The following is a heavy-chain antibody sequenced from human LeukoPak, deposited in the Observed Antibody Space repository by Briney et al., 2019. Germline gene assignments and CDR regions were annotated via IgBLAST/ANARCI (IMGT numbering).Heavy chain of an antibody. Sequence: PGGSLRLSCAASGFTFSSYSMMWVRQAPGKGLEWVSYISSSSTTIHYADSVKGRFTISRDNAKNSVYLQMNSLRAEDTAVYYCAKDYSKTSYYGSGTYYRPNWFDPWGQGTLVTVSS. D-gene: IGHD3-10*01. CDR2: ISSSSTTI. V-gene: IGHV3-48*01. CDR1: GFTFSSYS. CDR3: AKDYSKTSYYGSGTYYRPNWFDP. J-gene: IGHJ5*02.